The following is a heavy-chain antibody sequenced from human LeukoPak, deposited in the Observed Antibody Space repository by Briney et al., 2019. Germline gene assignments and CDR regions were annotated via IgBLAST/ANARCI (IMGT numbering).Heavy chain of an antibody. V-gene: IGHV3-23*01. CDR3: ARDYGGSSPFDY. CDR2: TSSSDPGT. Sequence: GGSLRLSCAASGFPLSSYAMSWVRQASGKGLEWVSATSSSDPGTYYADPVKGRFTISRDNAKNSLYLQMNSLRAEDTAVYYCARDYGGSSPFDYWGQGTLVTVSS. CDR1: GFPLSSYA. J-gene: IGHJ4*02. D-gene: IGHD4-23*01.